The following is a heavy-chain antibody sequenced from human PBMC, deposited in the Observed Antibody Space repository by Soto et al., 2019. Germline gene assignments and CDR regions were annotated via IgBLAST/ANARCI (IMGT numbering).Heavy chain of an antibody. Sequence: SETLSLTCTVSGGSISSGGYYWSWIRQHPGKGLEWIGYIYYSGSTYYNPSLKSRVTISVDTSKNQFSLKLSSVTAADTAVYYCAREVYRFFDPWGQGTLVTVSS. CDR3: AREVYRFFDP. D-gene: IGHD2-2*02. J-gene: IGHJ5*02. CDR1: GGSISSGGYY. V-gene: IGHV4-31*03. CDR2: IYYSGST.